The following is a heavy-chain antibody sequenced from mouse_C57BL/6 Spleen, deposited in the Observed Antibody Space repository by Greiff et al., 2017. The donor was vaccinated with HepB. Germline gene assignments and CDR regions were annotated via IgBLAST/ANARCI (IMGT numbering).Heavy chain of an antibody. J-gene: IGHJ2*01. CDR2: INYDGSST. CDR3: ARARWLLQYYFDY. CDR1: GFTFSDYY. V-gene: IGHV5-16*01. D-gene: IGHD2-3*01. Sequence: EVMLVESEGGLVQPGRSMKLSCTASGFTFSDYYMAWVRQVPEKGLEWVANINYDGSSTYYLDSLKSRFIISRDNAKNILYLQMSSLKSEDTATYYCARARWLLQYYFDYWGQGTTLTVSS.